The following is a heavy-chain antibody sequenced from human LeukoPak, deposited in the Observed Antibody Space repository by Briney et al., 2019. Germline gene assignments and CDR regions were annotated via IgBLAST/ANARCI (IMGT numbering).Heavy chain of an antibody. Sequence: SQTLSLTCALSGDIVSSNSAAWNWIRQSPSRGLEWLGRTYYRSKWYNDYAVSVKSRITINPDTSKNQFSLQLNSVTPEDTAVYYCARVDTMVRGVTNPGYYGMDVWGQGTTVTVSS. V-gene: IGHV6-1*01. D-gene: IGHD3-10*01. CDR1: GDIVSSNSAA. CDR3: ARVDTMVRGVTNPGYYGMDV. CDR2: TYYRSKWYN. J-gene: IGHJ6*02.